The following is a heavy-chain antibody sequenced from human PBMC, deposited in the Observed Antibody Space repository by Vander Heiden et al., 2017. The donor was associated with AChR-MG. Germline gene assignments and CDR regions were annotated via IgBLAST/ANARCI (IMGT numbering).Heavy chain of an antibody. J-gene: IGHJ3*02. CDR3: ARDPSPYNWNDLYAFDI. D-gene: IGHD1-1*01. CDR1: GFTSMSYS. Sequence: EVQLVESGGGLVQPGGSLSLSRAASGFTSMSYSMNGVRQAPGKGLGWVSYISSSSSTIYYADSVKGRFTISRDNAKNSLYLQMNSLRAEDTAVYYCARDPSPYNWNDLYAFDIWGQGTMVTVSS. CDR2: ISSSSSTI. V-gene: IGHV3-48*01.